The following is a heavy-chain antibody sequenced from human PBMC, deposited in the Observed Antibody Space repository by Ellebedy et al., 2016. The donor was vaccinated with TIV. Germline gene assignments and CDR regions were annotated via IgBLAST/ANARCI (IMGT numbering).Heavy chain of an antibody. V-gene: IGHV3-11*01. CDR1: GFTFNKYY. CDR3: AVGLLRH. CDR2: TSSNGTMK. J-gene: IGHJ1*01. Sequence: GGSLRLXCAASGFTFNKYYINWIRQAPGKGLEWVSYTSSNGTMKYYADSVKGRFTVSRDNAKNSLTLQMNNLRAEDTALYFCAVGLLRHWGQGTPVTVSS. D-gene: IGHD2-15*01.